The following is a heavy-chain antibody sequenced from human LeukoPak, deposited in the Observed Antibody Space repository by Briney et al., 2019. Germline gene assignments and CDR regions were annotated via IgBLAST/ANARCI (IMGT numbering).Heavy chain of an antibody. Sequence: GGSLRLPCAASGFTFSSYAMSWVRQAPGKGLEWVSAISGSGGSTYYADSVKGRFTISRDNSKNTLYLQMNSLRAEDTAVYYCAVYGDYDFDYWGQGTLVTVSS. V-gene: IGHV3-23*01. CDR1: GFTFSSYA. CDR3: AVYGDYDFDY. J-gene: IGHJ4*02. CDR2: ISGSGGST. D-gene: IGHD4-17*01.